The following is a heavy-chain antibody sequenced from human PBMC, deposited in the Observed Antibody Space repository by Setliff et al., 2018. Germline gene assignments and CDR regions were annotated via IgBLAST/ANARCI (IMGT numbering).Heavy chain of an antibody. CDR2: IYHSGST. J-gene: IGHJ4*02. Sequence: SETLSLTCTVSGGSISSSTYHWGWIRQPPGKGLEWIGSIYHSGSTYYNPSLKSRVTISVDTSKNQFSLKLSSVTAADTALYYCTVYNTGSSKDHYWGQGTPVTVS. V-gene: IGHV4-39*07. CDR1: GGSISSSTYH. D-gene: IGHD2-8*02. CDR3: TVYNTGSSKDHY.